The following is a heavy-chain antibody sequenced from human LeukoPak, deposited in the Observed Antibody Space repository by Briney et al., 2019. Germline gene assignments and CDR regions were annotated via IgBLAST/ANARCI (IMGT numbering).Heavy chain of an antibody. CDR1: GFTFRDYN. CDR2: ISSSSSYI. Sequence: GGSLRLSCAASGFTFRDYNMNWVRQAPGKGLEWVSSISSSSSYIYYADSVKGRFTISRDNAKNSLYLQMNSLRAEDTAVYYCAREDYGDYGGFDYWGQGTLVTVSS. CDR3: AREDYGDYGGFDY. V-gene: IGHV3-21*01. D-gene: IGHD4-17*01. J-gene: IGHJ4*02.